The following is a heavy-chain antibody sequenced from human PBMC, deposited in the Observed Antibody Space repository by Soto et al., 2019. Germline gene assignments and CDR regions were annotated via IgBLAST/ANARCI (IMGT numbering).Heavy chain of an antibody. CDR1: GFTVSSFG. V-gene: IGHV3-64D*06. CDR2: LSSNGIGT. Sequence: WGSLRLSCSVSGFTVSSFGMHWVRQAPGKGLEHVSTLSSNGIGTYYADSVKGRFTFSRDTSKNTLYLQMSSLRTEDTAVYYCVKDMGQAAVGIRYPYGLDVWGLGTTVTVSS. CDR3: VKDMGQAAVGIRYPYGLDV. J-gene: IGHJ6*02. D-gene: IGHD6-13*01.